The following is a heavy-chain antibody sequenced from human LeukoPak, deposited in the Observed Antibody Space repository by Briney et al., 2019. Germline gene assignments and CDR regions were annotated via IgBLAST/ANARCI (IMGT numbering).Heavy chain of an antibody. Sequence: PGGSLRLSCVASGFTFSSYSMNWVRQAPGKGLEWVSSISSSSSYIYYADSVKGRFTISRDNAKNSLYLQMNSLRAEDTAVYYCARDPRPDFWSGYSPHDYWGQGTLVTVSS. CDR3: ARDPRPDFWSGYSPHDY. CDR1: GFTFSSYS. CDR2: ISSSSSYI. V-gene: IGHV3-21*01. J-gene: IGHJ4*02. D-gene: IGHD3-3*01.